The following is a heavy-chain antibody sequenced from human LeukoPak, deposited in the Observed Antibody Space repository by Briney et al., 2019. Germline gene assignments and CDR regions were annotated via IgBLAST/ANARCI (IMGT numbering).Heavy chain of an antibody. V-gene: IGHV4-38-2*02. Sequence: SETLSLTCSVSGYSISSGYYWSWIRQPPGKGLEYIGYIYYSGNTNYNPSLKSRVTISVDTSKNQFSLKLSSVTAADTAVYYCARWGLEDYYDSSGYPWGQGTLITVSS. CDR1: GYSISSGYY. CDR2: IYYSGNT. J-gene: IGHJ4*02. D-gene: IGHD3-22*01. CDR3: ARWGLEDYYDSSGYP.